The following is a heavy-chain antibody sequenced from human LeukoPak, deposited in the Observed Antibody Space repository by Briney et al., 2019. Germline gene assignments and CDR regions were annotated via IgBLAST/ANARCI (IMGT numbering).Heavy chain of an antibody. J-gene: IGHJ4*02. CDR1: GGTFSSYA. CDR3: ARDLDSSSSHLFDY. CDR2: IIPIFGTA. Sequence: GASVKVSCKASGGTFSSYAISWVRQAPGQGLEWMGGIIPIFGTANYAQKLQGRVTMTTDTSTSTAYMELRSLRSDDTAVYYCARDLDSSSSHLFDYWGQGTLVTVSS. V-gene: IGHV1-69*05. D-gene: IGHD6-6*01.